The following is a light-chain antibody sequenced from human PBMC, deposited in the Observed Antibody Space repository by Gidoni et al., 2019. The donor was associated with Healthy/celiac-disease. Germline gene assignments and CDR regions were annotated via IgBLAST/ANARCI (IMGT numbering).Light chain of an antibody. J-gene: IGKJ2*01. V-gene: IGKV3-15*01. CDR3: QQYNNWPYT. CDR1: QSVSSN. Sequence: EIVITYSPATLSVSPAERATLSCRASQSVSSNLAWYQQKPGQAPRLLIDGASTRATGIPARISGSGSGTEFTLTISSLQSEDFAVYYCQQYNNWPYTFGQGTKLEIK. CDR2: GAS.